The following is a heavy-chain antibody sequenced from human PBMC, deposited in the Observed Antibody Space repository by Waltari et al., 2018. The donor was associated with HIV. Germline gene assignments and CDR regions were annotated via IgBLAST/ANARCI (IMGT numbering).Heavy chain of an antibody. CDR2: SYYSGST. J-gene: IGHJ4*02. CDR1: GGSISSGGYY. D-gene: IGHD1-7*01. V-gene: IGHV4-31*03. Sequence: QVQLQESGPGLVKPSQTLSLTCTVSGGSISSGGYYWSWIRQQPGKGLEWSGYSYYSGSTYYNPARKSRVTIAVDTSKNQFSLKLSAVTAADTDVYYGARESITGTTFGYWGQGTLVTVSS. CDR3: ARESITGTTFGY.